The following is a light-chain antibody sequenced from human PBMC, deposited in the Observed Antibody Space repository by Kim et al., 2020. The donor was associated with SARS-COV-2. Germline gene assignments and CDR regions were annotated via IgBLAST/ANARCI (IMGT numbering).Light chain of an antibody. CDR1: SSDIGGYNY. V-gene: IGLV2-14*01. J-gene: IGLJ1*01. Sequence: QSALTQPASVSGSPGQSITISCNGTSSDIGGYNYVSWYQQHPDKAPQLVIYDVTKRPSGVSNRFSGSKSGNTASLSISGLQAEDEADYYCSSYTTPSSFIFGRGTKVTVL. CDR2: DVT. CDR3: SSYTTPSSFI.